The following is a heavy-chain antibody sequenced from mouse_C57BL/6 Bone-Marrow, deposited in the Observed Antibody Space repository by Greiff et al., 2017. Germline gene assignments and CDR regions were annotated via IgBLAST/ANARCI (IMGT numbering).Heavy chain of an antibody. J-gene: IGHJ2*01. CDR3: ARNWDVDYFDY. Sequence: VKLMESGAELARPGASVKLSCKASGYTFTSYGISWVKQRTGQGLEWIGEIYPRSGNTYYNEKFKGKATLTADKSSSTAYMELRSLTSEDSAVYICARNWDVDYFDYWGQGTTLTVSS. V-gene: IGHV1-81*01. D-gene: IGHD4-1*01. CDR2: IYPRSGNT. CDR1: GYTFTSYG.